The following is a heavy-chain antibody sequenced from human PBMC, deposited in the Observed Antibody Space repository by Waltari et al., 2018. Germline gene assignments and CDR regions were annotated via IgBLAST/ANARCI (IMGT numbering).Heavy chain of an antibody. V-gene: IGHV4-31*01. CDR1: GGSISSGGYY. Sequence: QVQLQESGPGLVKPSQTLSLTCTVSGGSISSGGYYWSWIRQHPGKGLEWIGYIYYSGSTYYNPSRKSLVTISVDTSKNQFSLKLSSVTAADTAVYYCAREVTGGYYYMDVWGKGTTVTVSS. CDR3: AREVTGGYYYMDV. D-gene: IGHD3-10*01. J-gene: IGHJ6*03. CDR2: IYYSGST.